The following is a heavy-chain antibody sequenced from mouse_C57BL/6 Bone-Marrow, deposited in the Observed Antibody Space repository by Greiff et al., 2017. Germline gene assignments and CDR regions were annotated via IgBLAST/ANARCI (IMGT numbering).Heavy chain of an antibody. V-gene: IGHV1-69*01. CDR2: IDPSDSYT. J-gene: IGHJ4*01. CDR3: ARPAYYSNFYAMDY. Sequence: QVQLQQPGAELVMPGASVKLSCKASGYTFTSYWMHWVKQRPGQGLEWIGEIDPSDSYTNYNQKFKGKSTLTVDKSSSTAYMQLSSLTSEDSAVYYCARPAYYSNFYAMDYWGQGTSGTVSS. CDR1: GYTFTSYW. D-gene: IGHD2-5*01.